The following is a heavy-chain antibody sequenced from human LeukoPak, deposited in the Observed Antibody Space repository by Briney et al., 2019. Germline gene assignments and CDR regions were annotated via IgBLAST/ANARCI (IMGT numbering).Heavy chain of an antibody. Sequence: GASVKVSCKASGGTFSSYAISWVRQAPGQGLEWMGRIIPILGIANYAQKFQGRVTITADKSTSTAYMELSRLRSDDTAVYYCARLGGITGRERGSDYWGQGTLVTVSS. CDR1: GGTFSSYA. V-gene: IGHV1-69*04. CDR2: IIPILGIA. CDR3: ARLGGITGRERGSDY. J-gene: IGHJ4*02. D-gene: IGHD1-20*01.